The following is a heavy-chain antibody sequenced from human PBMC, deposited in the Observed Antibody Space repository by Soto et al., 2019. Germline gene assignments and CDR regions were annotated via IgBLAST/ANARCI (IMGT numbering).Heavy chain of an antibody. V-gene: IGHV1-69*06. J-gene: IGHJ4*02. CDR1: GGTFKTYT. CDR3: ATWRTYSGSYCFDY. CDR2: IIPMYDSA. D-gene: IGHD1-26*01. Sequence: QVQLVQSGAELKKPGSSVNVSCAASGGTFKTYTINWVRQAPGQGLEWIGQIIPMYDSANYAQGFQGRVTISADKSTNIADMELSGLRSEDTALYYCATWRTYSGSYCFDYWGQGTLVSVSS.